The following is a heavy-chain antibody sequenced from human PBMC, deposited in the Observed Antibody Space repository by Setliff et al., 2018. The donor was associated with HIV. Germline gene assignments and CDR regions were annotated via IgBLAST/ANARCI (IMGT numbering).Heavy chain of an antibody. V-gene: IGHV4-59*08. CDR2: IYYSGST. J-gene: IGHJ4*02. CDR1: SGSVNNYW. CDR3: ARHRDGGTYPLDY. D-gene: IGHD1-26*01. Sequence: PSETLSLTCNVSSGSVNNYWWTWIRQPPGKGLEWIGYIYYSGSTYYNPSLKSRVTISVDTSKNRFSLQLTSVTAADTAVYYCARHRDGGTYPLDYWGQGTLVTVSS.